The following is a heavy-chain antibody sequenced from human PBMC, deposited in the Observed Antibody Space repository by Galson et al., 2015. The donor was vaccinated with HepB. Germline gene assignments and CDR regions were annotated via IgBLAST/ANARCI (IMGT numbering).Heavy chain of an antibody. CDR3: ARDGGSGRFLDV. CDR1: GYSLTSYA. D-gene: IGHD3-3*01. V-gene: IGHV7-4-1*02. Sequence: QSGAEVKKPGASVKVSCKASGYSLTSYAMNWVRQAPGQGLEWMGWVNTNSGNPTYAQGFTGRFVLSLDTSVRTAYLQINSLKVEDSAVYYCARDGGSGRFLDVWGQGTTVTVSS. J-gene: IGHJ6*02. CDR2: VNTNSGNP.